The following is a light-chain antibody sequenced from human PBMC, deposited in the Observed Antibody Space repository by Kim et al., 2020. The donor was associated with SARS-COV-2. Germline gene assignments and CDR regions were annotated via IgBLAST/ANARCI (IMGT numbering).Light chain of an antibody. CDR1: QSVFYSPNNKDT. Sequence: DIVMTQSPDSLAVSLGERATINCKSSQSVFYSPNNKDTLAWYQQKPGQPPKLLIYWVSIRESGVPDRFSGSGSGTDFTLTISSLQAEDVAVDYCHQNCSSPRTFGQGTKVDSK. J-gene: IGKJ1*01. V-gene: IGKV4-1*01. CDR3: HQNCSSPRT. CDR2: WVS.